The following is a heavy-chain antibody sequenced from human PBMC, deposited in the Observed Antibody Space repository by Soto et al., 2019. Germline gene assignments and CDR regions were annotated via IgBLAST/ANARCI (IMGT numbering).Heavy chain of an antibody. V-gene: IGHV5-51*01. J-gene: IGHJ4*02. CDR3: ARLAGRGIAAAGLDY. D-gene: IGHD6-13*01. Sequence: GESLKISCKGSGYSFTSYWIGWVRQMPGKGLEWMGIIYPGDSDTRYSPSFQGQVTISADKSISTAYLQWSSLKASDTAMYYCARLAGRGIAAAGLDYWGQGTLVTVSS. CDR2: IYPGDSDT. CDR1: GYSFTSYW.